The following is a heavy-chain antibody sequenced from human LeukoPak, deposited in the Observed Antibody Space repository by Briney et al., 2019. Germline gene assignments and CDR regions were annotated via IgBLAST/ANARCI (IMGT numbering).Heavy chain of an antibody. Sequence: GGSLRLSCAASGFTFSSYAMSWVRQAPGKGLEWVSAISSSGGSTYYADSVKGRFTISRDNSKNTLYLQMNSLRAEDTAVYYCANAVGDYDSSGYYLGDENWFDPWGQGTLVTVSS. CDR1: GFTFSSYA. CDR3: ANAVGDYDSSGYYLGDENWFDP. CDR2: ISSSGGST. J-gene: IGHJ5*02. D-gene: IGHD3-22*01. V-gene: IGHV3-23*01.